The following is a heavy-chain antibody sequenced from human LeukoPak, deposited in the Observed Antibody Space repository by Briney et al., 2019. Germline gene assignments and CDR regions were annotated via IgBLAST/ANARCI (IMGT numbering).Heavy chain of an antibody. CDR1: GFTFSSYW. V-gene: IGHV3-7*04. J-gene: IGHJ3*01. CDR3: GRDKRGSNLFVQGAFDF. Sequence: GGSLRLSCAASGFTFSSYWMSWVRQAPGKGLEWVANIKQDGSEKYYVDSVKGRFTISRDNAKNSLYLQMNSLRAEDTAAYYCGRDKRGSNLFVQGAFDFLGQGTMVTVSS. CDR2: IKQDGSEK. D-gene: IGHD1-26*01.